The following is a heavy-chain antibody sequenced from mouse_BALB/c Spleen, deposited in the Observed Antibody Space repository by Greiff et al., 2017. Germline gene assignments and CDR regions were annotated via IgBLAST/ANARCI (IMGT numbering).Heavy chain of an antibody. D-gene: IGHD2-1*01. V-gene: IGHV1-69*02. J-gene: IGHJ4*01. CDR1: GYTFTSYS. CDR3: ARRIYYGNYDYAMDY. Sequence: VQLQQPGAELVKPGASVKLSCKASGYTFTSYSMHWVKQRPGQGLEWIGEIDPSDSYTNYNQKFKGKATLTVDKSSSTAYMQLSSLTSEDSAVYYCARRIYYGNYDYAMDYWGQGTSVTVSS. CDR2: IDPSDSYT.